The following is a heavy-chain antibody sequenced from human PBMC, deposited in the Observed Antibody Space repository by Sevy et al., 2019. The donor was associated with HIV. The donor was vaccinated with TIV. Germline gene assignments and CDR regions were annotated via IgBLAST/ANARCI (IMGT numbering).Heavy chain of an antibody. Sequence: SETLSLTCAVSGYSISSGFYWGWIRQPPGKGLEWIVLMYHSGSTYYNSSLQSLVTISVDTSKNQFSLELTSVTAADTAVYYCARLGIAVAGYFDYWGQGTLVTVSS. CDR1: GYSISSGFY. CDR3: ARLGIAVAGYFDY. D-gene: IGHD6-19*01. J-gene: IGHJ4*02. V-gene: IGHV4-38-2*01. CDR2: MYHSGST.